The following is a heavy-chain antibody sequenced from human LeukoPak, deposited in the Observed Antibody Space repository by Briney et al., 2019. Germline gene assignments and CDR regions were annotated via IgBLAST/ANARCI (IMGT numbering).Heavy chain of an antibody. V-gene: IGHV3-23*01. Sequence: GGSLRLSCEASGFTFSSYAMSWVRQAPGKGLEWVSVISGSGGSTYYADSVKGRFTISRDNSKSTLYLQMNSLRAEDTAVYYCANLRNWPWFDPWGQGTLVTVSS. CDR2: ISGSGGST. CDR3: ANLRNWPWFDP. CDR1: GFTFSSYA. D-gene: IGHD1-20*01. J-gene: IGHJ5*02.